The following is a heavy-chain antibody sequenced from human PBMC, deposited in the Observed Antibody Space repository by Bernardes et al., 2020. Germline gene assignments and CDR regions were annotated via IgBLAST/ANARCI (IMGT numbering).Heavy chain of an antibody. CDR1: GFSLSTTGMR. CDR2: IDWDDDK. J-gene: IGHJ3*02. V-gene: IGHV2-70*04. CDR3: AQMRVETGDAFDI. D-gene: IGHD1-1*01. Sequence: SGPTLVKPTQTLTLTCTFSGFSLSTTGMRVSWIRQPPGKALEWLARIDWDDDKVYNTSLKTRLTISKDTSKNQVVLTMTNMDPVDTATYYCAQMRVETGDAFDIWGQGTMVTVSS.